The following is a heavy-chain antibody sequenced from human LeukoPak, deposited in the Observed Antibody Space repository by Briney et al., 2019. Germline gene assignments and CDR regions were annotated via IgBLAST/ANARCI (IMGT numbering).Heavy chain of an antibody. Sequence: SETLSLTCTVSGGSVTSGGYYWSWIRQRPGKGLEWIGYIYYSGSTSYNPSLESRVTISIDTSETQFSLKLSSVTAADTAVYYCARVRAKYVGFDCWGQGTLVTVSS. CDR1: GGSVTSGGYY. J-gene: IGHJ4*02. D-gene: IGHD3-16*01. V-gene: IGHV4-31*03. CDR2: IYYSGST. CDR3: ARVRAKYVGFDC.